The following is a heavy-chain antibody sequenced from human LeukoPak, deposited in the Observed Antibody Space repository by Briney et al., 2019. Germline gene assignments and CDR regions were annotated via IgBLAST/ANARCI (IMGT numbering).Heavy chain of an antibody. D-gene: IGHD1-26*01. J-gene: IGHJ3*02. V-gene: IGHV4-34*10. CDR3: ARVGYSGALIGAFDI. Sequence: SETLSLTCVVYGGSFSGYYWTWIRQPPGKGLEWIGEINDSGSSNYNPSLKSRITMSVDTSENQISLKLNSVTAADTAVYSCARVGYSGALIGAFDIWGQGTMVTVSS. CDR1: GGSFSGYY. CDR2: INDSGSS.